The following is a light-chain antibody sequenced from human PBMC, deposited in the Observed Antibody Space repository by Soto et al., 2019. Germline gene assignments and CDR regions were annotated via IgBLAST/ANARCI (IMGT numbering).Light chain of an antibody. V-gene: IGLV1-47*01. CDR2: RAS. CDR3: AAWDDTLKGLV. CDR1: SSNIGSNY. J-gene: IGLJ2*01. Sequence: QAVVTQPPSASGTPGQRVTISCSGSSSNIGSNYVYWYQQVPGTAPRLLMYRASQRPSGVPDRFSGSKSGTSASLAISGLRSEDEDDYYCAAWDDTLKGLVFGGGTKLTVL.